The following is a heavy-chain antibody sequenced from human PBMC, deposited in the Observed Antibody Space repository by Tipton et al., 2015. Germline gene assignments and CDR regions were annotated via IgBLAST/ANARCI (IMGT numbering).Heavy chain of an antibody. Sequence: TLSLTCTVSGGSISSYYWSWIRQPPGKGLELIGYIYYIGRPNYNPSLKSRITISLDVSDNQFSLRLNSVTAVDTAFYYCARLDMVTNAFDIWGQGPMVTVSS. D-gene: IGHD4-23*01. V-gene: IGHV4-59*01. CDR3: ARLDMVTNAFDI. J-gene: IGHJ3*02. CDR1: GGSISSYY. CDR2: IYYIGRP.